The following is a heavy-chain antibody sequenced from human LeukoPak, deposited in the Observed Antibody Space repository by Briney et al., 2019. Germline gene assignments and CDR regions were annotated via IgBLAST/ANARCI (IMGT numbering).Heavy chain of an antibody. CDR2: INHSGST. Sequence: SETLSLTCAVYGGSFSGYYWSWIRQPPAQGLEWIGEINHSGSTNYNPSLNIRVTISIDTSKNQFSLKLSSVTAADTAVYYCARGGTGTTGGLFSHYYYYYYMDVWGKGTTVTVSS. D-gene: IGHD1-7*01. J-gene: IGHJ6*03. CDR3: ARGGTGTTGGLFSHYYYYYYMDV. CDR1: GGSFSGYY. V-gene: IGHV4-34*01.